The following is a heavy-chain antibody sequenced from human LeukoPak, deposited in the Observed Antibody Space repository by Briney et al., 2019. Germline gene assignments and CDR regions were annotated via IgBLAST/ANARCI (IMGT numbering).Heavy chain of an antibody. V-gene: IGHV3-20*04. CDR3: ARSLYYNWFDC. CDR2: INWDGGST. CDR1: GFTFDDYG. J-gene: IGHJ5*01. Sequence: GGSLRLSCAASGFTFDDYGMNWVRQAPGKGLEWVSGINWDGGSTGYADSVEGRFTISRDNAKNSLYLQMNSLRAEDTALYYCARSLYYNWFDCWGQGTLVTVSS. D-gene: IGHD1-26*01.